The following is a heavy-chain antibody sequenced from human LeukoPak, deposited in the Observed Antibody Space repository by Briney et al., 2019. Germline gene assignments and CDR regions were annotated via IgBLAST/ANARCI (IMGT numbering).Heavy chain of an antibody. J-gene: IGHJ3*02. V-gene: IGHV1-2*02. CDR3: ASGVVVPAAISGDAFDI. CDR1: GYTFTSYG. D-gene: IGHD2-2*01. Sequence: GASVKVSCKASGYTFTSYGISWVRQAPGQGLEWMGWINPNSGGTNYAQKFQGRVTMTRDTSISTAYMELSRLRSDDTAVYYCASGVVVPAAISGDAFDIWGQGTMVTVSS. CDR2: INPNSGGT.